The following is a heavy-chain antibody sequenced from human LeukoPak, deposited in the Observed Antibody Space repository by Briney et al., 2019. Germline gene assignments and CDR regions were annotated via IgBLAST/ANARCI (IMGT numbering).Heavy chain of an antibody. D-gene: IGHD6-19*01. V-gene: IGHV1-2*02. J-gene: IGHJ4*02. Sequence: ASVKVSCKASGYTFTSYGISWVRQAPGQGLEWMGWINPNNGGTNYAQKFQGRVTVTRDTSISTAYMELSRLRSDDTAVYYCARVGSSGWYVHPTLDYWGQGTLVTVSS. CDR2: INPNNGGT. CDR1: GYTFTSYG. CDR3: ARVGSSGWYVHPTLDY.